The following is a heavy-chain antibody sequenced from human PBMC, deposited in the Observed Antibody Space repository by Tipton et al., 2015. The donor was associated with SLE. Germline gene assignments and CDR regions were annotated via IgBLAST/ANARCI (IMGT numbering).Heavy chain of an antibody. CDR1: GYTFTTYW. CDR3: ATTPSSGWIYFQH. V-gene: IGHV5-51*03. D-gene: IGHD6-19*01. J-gene: IGHJ1*01. Sequence: QSGAEVKKPGESLKISCKGSGYTFTTYWIGWVRQMPGKGLEWMGIIYPADSDTKYSPSFQGQVTISADKSISTAYLQWNSLKASDTAMYYCATTPSSGWIYFQHWGQGTLVSVSS. CDR2: IYPADSDT.